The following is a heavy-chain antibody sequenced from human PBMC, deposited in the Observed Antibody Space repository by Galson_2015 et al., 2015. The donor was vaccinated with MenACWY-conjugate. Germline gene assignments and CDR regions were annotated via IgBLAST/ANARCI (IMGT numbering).Heavy chain of an antibody. CDR2: AFWDGDN. J-gene: IGHJ4*02. CDR3: GHTSRPTWYSSSRFLCYCDH. CDR1: GFSLSTSGVG. V-gene: IGHV2-5*02. D-gene: IGHD6-13*01. Sequence: PALVKPTQTLTLTCTFSGFSLSTSGVGVGWVRQPPGKALEWLVLAFWDGDNRYNPSLRRRLTITKDTSKNQGVLTMTDVDPGDTATHHCGHTSRPTWYSSSRFLCYCDHRGPGTLGPVSS.